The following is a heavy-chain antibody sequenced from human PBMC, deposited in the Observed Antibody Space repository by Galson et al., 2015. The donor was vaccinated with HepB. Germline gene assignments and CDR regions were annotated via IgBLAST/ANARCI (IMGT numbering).Heavy chain of an antibody. J-gene: IGHJ4*02. CDR3: ASLETRGMTTMPFGY. V-gene: IGHV3-30-3*02. CDR1: GFTFSNYA. Sequence: SLRLSCAASGFTFSNYAFHWVRQAPGKGLEWVALISYDGINKYYADSLKGRFTISRDKSKNTLFLQMNNMRGEDTALYYCASLETRGMTTMPFGYWGQGTLVTVSS. CDR2: ISYDGINK. D-gene: IGHD5-24*01.